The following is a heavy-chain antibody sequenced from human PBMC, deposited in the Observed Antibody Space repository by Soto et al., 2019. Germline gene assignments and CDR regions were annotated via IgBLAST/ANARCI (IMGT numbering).Heavy chain of an antibody. Sequence: QVQLQESGPGLVKPSQTLSLTCTVSGGSISSGGYYWSWIRQHPGKGLEWIGYIYYSGSTYYNPSLKSRVTISVDTSKNQFSLKLSSVTAADTAVYYCASSDVLRWQKGNYFDYWGQGTLVTVSS. CDR1: GGSISSGGYY. CDR2: IYYSGST. D-gene: IGHD4-17*01. J-gene: IGHJ4*02. CDR3: ASSDVLRWQKGNYFDY. V-gene: IGHV4-31*03.